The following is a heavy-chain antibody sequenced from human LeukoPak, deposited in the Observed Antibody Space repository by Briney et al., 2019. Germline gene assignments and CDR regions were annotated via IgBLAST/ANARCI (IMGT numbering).Heavy chain of an antibody. Sequence: GASVKVSCTASGYTFIGYYIHWVRQAPGQGLEWMGWINPNSGDTNYAQKFQGRVTMTRDTSVSAAYMELTRLTSDDTAVYYCARTGDFDYWGQGTLVTVSS. V-gene: IGHV1-2*02. CDR2: INPNSGDT. CDR1: GYTFIGYY. CDR3: ARTGDFDY. J-gene: IGHJ4*02. D-gene: IGHD7-27*01.